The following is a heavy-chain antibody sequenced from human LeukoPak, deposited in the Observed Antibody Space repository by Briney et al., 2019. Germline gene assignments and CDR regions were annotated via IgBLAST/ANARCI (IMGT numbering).Heavy chain of an antibody. Sequence: ASVKVSCKASGYTFTSYDINWVRQATGQGLEWMGWMNPNSGNTGYAQKFQGRVTMTRNTSISTAYMELSRLRSDDTAVYYCAREESGAYYDSSGYYLDWGQGTLVTVSS. J-gene: IGHJ4*02. CDR1: GYTFTSYD. CDR3: AREESGAYYDSSGYYLD. V-gene: IGHV1-8*01. D-gene: IGHD3-22*01. CDR2: MNPNSGNT.